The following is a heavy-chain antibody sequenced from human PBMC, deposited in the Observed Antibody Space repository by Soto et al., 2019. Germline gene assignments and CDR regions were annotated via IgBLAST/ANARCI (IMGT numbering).Heavy chain of an antibody. Sequence: SVKVSCKASGGTFSSYAISWVRQAPGQGLEWMGGIIPIFGTANYAQKFQGRVTITADESTSTAYMELSSLRSEDTAVYYCARDLDYYDSSGYYFHYWGQGTLVTVSS. J-gene: IGHJ4*02. CDR2: IIPIFGTA. CDR1: GGTFSSYA. D-gene: IGHD3-22*01. CDR3: ARDLDYYDSSGYYFHY. V-gene: IGHV1-69*13.